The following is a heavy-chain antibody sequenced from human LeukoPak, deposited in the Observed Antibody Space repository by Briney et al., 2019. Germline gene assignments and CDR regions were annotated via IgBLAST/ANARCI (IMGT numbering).Heavy chain of an antibody. D-gene: IGHD6-13*01. Sequence: ASVKVSCKASGYDFTTYAISWVRQAPGQGLEWMGWIRANNGDTYYAQNFQGRVTMTTDTSTSTAYMELRSLRSDDTAVYYCARDSTSWYDILDYWGQGTLVNVSS. CDR1: GYDFTTYA. CDR2: IRANNGDT. V-gene: IGHV1-18*01. CDR3: ARDSTSWYDILDY. J-gene: IGHJ4*02.